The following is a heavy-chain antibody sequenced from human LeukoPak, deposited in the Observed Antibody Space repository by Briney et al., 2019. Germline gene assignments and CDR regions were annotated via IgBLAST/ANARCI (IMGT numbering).Heavy chain of an antibody. V-gene: IGHV3-9*01. J-gene: IGHJ4*02. CDR2: ISWNSGSI. CDR3: ARVSGSLNTDY. CDR1: GFTFDDYA. Sequence: GRSLRLSCAASGFTFDDYAMHWVRHAPGKGLEWVSGISWNSGSIGYADSVKGRFTISRDNAKNSLYLQMNSLRAEDTAVYYCARVSGSLNTDYWGQGTLVTVSS. D-gene: IGHD3-10*01.